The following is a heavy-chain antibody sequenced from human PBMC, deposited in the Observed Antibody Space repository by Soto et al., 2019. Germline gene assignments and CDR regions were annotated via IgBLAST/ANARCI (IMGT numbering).Heavy chain of an antibody. CDR1: GGSVSSGSYY. Sequence: SETLSLTCTVSGGSVSSGSYYWSWIRQPPGKGLEWIGYIYYSGSTNYNPSLKSRVTISVDTSKNQFSLKLSSVTAADTAVYYCARQTSYGSGGYPWGQGTLVTVSS. CDR3: ARQTSYGSGGYP. CDR2: IYYSGST. D-gene: IGHD3-10*01. V-gene: IGHV4-61*01. J-gene: IGHJ5*02.